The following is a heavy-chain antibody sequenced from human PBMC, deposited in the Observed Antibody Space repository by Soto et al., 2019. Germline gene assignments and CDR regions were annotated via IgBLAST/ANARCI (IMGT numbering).Heavy chain of an antibody. V-gene: IGHV3-7*05. Sequence: GGSLRLSCAASGFTFSSYWMSWVRQAPGKGLEWVANIKQDGSEKYYVDSVKGRFTISRDNAKNSLYLQMNSLRAEDTAVYYCAREPLGYCSSTSCPTAFDIWGQGTMVTVSS. CDR1: GFTFSSYW. J-gene: IGHJ3*02. D-gene: IGHD2-2*01. CDR3: AREPLGYCSSTSCPTAFDI. CDR2: IKQDGSEK.